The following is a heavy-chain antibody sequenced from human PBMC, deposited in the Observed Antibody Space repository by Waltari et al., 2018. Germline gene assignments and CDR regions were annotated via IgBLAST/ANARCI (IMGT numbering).Heavy chain of an antibody. D-gene: IGHD3-22*01. J-gene: IGHJ4*02. V-gene: IGHV4-31*03. CDR2: IYYSGNT. CDR1: GGSISSGGYY. Sequence: QVQLQESGPGLVKPSQTLSLTCTVSGGSISSGGYYWSWIRQHPGKGLEWIGYIYYSGNTDYNPSLKSRFTISVDTSKNQFSLKLSSVTAADTAVYYCARGQYYDSSGYYEGGYFDYWGQGTLVTVSS. CDR3: ARGQYYDSSGYYEGGYFDY.